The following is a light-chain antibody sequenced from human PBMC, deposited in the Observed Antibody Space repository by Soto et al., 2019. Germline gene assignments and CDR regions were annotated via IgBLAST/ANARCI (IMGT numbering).Light chain of an antibody. CDR2: GAS. V-gene: IGKV3-15*01. CDR3: QQYNNWPPMYT. Sequence: EIVMTQSPATLSVSPGERATLSCRASQSVSSNLAWHQQKPGQAPRLLIYGASTRATGIPARFSGSESGTEFTLTISSLQSEDFAVYYCQQYNNWPPMYTFGQGTKLEIK. J-gene: IGKJ2*01. CDR1: QSVSSN.